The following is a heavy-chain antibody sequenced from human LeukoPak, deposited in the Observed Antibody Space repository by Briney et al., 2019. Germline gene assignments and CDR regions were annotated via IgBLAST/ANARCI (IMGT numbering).Heavy chain of an antibody. CDR3: ARPQFLWFGESPSGWFDP. D-gene: IGHD3-10*01. CDR2: IYYSGST. V-gene: IGHV4-39*01. Sequence: PSETLSLTCTVSGGSISSSSYYWGWIRQPPGKGLEWIGSIYYSGSTYYNPSLKSRVTISVDTSKNQFSLKLSSVTAADTAMYYCARPQFLWFGESPSGWFDPWGQGTLVTVSS. J-gene: IGHJ5*02. CDR1: GGSISSSSYY.